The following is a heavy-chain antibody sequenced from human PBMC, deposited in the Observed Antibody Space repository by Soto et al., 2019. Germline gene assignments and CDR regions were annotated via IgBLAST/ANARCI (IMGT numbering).Heavy chain of an antibody. V-gene: IGHV4-59*01. CDR1: GGSISSYY. Sequence: SETLSLTCTVSGGSISSYYWSWIRQPPGKGLEWIRYIYYSGRTNYNPSLKSRVTISVDTSKNQFSLKLSSVTAADTAVYYCARGYCSSTICYIWDNWFDPWGQGTLVTVSS. D-gene: IGHD2-2*02. CDR3: ARGYCSSTICYIWDNWFDP. CDR2: IYYSGRT. J-gene: IGHJ5*02.